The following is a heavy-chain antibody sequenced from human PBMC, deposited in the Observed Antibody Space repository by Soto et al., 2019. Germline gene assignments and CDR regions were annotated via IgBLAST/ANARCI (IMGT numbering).Heavy chain of an antibody. V-gene: IGHV3-30-3*01. D-gene: IGHD2-15*01. Sequence: GGSLRLSCAASGFTFSSYAMHWVRQAPGKGLEWVAVISYDGSNKYYADSVKGRFTISRDNSKNTLYLQMNSLRAEDTAVYYCARDSGLIGGYCSGGSCYSFLFDYWGQGTLVTVSS. J-gene: IGHJ4*02. CDR2: ISYDGSNK. CDR1: GFTFSSYA. CDR3: ARDSGLIGGYCSGGSCYSFLFDY.